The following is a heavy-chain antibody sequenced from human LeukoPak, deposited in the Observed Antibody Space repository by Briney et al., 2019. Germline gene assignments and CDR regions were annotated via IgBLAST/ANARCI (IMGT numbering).Heavy chain of an antibody. CDR3: AKDGSHTKYSSGWYDI. Sequence: QPGGSLRLSCAASGFTFSSYAMSWVRQAPGKGLEWVSAISSGGGSTYYAGSVKGRFTISRDNSKNTLYLQMNSLRAEDTAVYYCAKDGSHTKYSSGWYDIWGQGTMVTVSS. V-gene: IGHV3-23*01. CDR1: GFTFSSYA. CDR2: ISSGGGST. J-gene: IGHJ3*02. D-gene: IGHD6-19*01.